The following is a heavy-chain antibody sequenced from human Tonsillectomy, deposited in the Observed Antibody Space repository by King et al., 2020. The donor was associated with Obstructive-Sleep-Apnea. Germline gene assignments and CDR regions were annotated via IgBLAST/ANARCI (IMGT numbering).Heavy chain of an antibody. Sequence: VQLVESGGGVVQPGGSLRLSCAASGFSFKTYGMHWVRQAPGKGLEWVAFIRFDGSDKYHADSVGGRFTISRDNSKNTLYLQMNSLRAEDTAVYYCAKDLRDYYDSNSGFDSWGQGTLVTVSS. V-gene: IGHV3-30*02. CDR3: AKDLRDYYDSNSGFDS. CDR1: GFSFKTYG. CDR2: IRFDGSDK. J-gene: IGHJ4*02. D-gene: IGHD3-22*01.